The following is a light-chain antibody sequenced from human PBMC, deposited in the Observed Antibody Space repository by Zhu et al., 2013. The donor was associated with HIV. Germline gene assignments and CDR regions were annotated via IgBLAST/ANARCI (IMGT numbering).Light chain of an antibody. V-gene: IGKV3-20*01. CDR3: QQYGSSPPT. CDR2: GAS. CDR1: QSVGRNS. J-gene: IGKJ1*01. Sequence: EIVLTQSPGTLTLSPGERATLSCRASQSVGRNSLAWYQQKPGQPPRVLIYGASNRVTGIPDRFSGSGSGTDFTLTISRLEAEDFAVYYCQQYGSSPPTFGQGTRVEIK.